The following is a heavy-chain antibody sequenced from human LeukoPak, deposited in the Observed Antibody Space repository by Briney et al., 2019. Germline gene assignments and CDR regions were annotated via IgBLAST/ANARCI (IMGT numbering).Heavy chain of an antibody. D-gene: IGHD3-22*01. Sequence: GSLRLSCTVSGFTVSSNSMSWVRQAPGKGLEWVSFIYSDNTHYSDSVKGRFTISRDNSKNTLYLQMNSLRAEDTAVYYCARSASYDSTSYYIYYFLDVWGKGTTVTISS. CDR3: ARSASYDSTSYYIYYFLDV. V-gene: IGHV3-53*01. CDR2: IYSDNT. CDR1: GFTVSSNS. J-gene: IGHJ6*03.